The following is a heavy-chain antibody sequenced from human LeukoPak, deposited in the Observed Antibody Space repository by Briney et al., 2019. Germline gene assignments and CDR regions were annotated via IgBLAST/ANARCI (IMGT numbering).Heavy chain of an antibody. CDR2: ISYDGSNK. CDR1: GFTFSSYA. V-gene: IGHV3-30-3*01. Sequence: PGRSLRLSCAASGFTFSSYAMHWVRQAPGKGLEWVAVISYDGSNKYYADCVKGRFTISRDNSKNTLYLQMNSLRAEDTAVYYCARVSGYDSRAHFDYWGQGTLVTVSS. CDR3: ARVSGYDSRAHFDY. D-gene: IGHD5-12*01. J-gene: IGHJ4*02.